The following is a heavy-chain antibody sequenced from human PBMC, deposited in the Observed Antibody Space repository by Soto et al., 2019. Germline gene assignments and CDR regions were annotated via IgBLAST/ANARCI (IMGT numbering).Heavy chain of an antibody. CDR2: IYYSGST. CDR1: GGSIRGYY. Sequence: SETLSLTCTVSGGSIRGYYWSWIRQPPGKGLDWIGYIYYSGSTYYNPSLESRVTISVDMSKSQFSLRLSSVTAADTAVYYCGRYGSGSSTKTSFDYWGQGTLVTVSS. CDR3: GRYGSGSSTKTSFDY. D-gene: IGHD3-10*01. J-gene: IGHJ4*02. V-gene: IGHV4-59*01.